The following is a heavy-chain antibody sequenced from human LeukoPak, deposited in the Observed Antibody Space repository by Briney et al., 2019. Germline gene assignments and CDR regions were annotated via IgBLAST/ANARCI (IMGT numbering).Heavy chain of an antibody. CDR3: ARDRVALWTVNEFDY. CDR1: GGSISSYY. CDR2: IYSDNT. J-gene: IGHJ4*02. D-gene: IGHD4-17*01. Sequence: PSETLSLTCTVSGGSISSYYWSWVRQAPGKGLEWVSFIYSDNTHYSDSVKGRFTISRDNSKNTLYLQMNSLRAEDTAVYYCARDRVALWTVNEFDYWGQGTLVTVSS. V-gene: IGHV3-53*01.